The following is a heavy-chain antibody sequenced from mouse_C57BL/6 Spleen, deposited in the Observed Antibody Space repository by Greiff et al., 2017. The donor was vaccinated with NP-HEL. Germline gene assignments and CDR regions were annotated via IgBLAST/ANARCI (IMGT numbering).Heavy chain of an antibody. V-gene: IGHV5-17*01. CDR3: ARRGNRGYAMDY. CDR2: ISSGSSTI. D-gene: IGHD2-1*01. J-gene: IGHJ4*01. CDR1: GFTFSDYG. Sequence: EVMLVESGGGLVKPGGSLKLSCAASGFTFSDYGMHWVRQAPEKGLEWVAYISSGSSTIYYAAHVKGRFTISRDNAKNTLFRQMTRWRSEDRAMYYCARRGNRGYAMDYWGKGTAVTVSS.